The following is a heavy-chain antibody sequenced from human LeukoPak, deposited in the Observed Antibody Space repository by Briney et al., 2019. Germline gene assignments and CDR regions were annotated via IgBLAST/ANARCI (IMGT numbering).Heavy chain of an antibody. CDR1: GDSVSSNSAA. CDR2: TYYRSKWYN. V-gene: IGHV6-1*01. CDR3: ARCPTSSGSFYYYYGMDV. J-gene: IGHJ6*02. D-gene: IGHD6-19*01. Sequence: SQTLSLTCAISGDSVSSNSAAWNWIRQSPSRGLEWLGGTYYRSKWYNDYAVSVKSRITINPDTSKNQFSLQLNSVTPEDTAVYYCARCPTSSGSFYYYYGMDVWGQGTTVTVSS.